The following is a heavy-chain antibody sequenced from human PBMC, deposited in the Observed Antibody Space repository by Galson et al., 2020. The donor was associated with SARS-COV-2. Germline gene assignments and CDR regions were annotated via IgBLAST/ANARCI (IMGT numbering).Heavy chain of an antibody. Sequence: GGSLRLSCAAYAFTFSSYTMNWVRQAPVKGLELVAYIRSSSGTIYYADSVKGRFTISRDNAKNSLYLQLNSLRVEDTAVYYCARERLEYWGQGTLVTVSS. CDR2: IRSSSGTI. D-gene: IGHD1-1*01. CDR3: ARERLEY. V-gene: IGHV3-48*04. J-gene: IGHJ4*02. CDR1: AFTFSSYT.